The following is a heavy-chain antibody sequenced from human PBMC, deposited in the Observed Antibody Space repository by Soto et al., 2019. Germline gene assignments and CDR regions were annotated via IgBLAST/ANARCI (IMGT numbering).Heavy chain of an antibody. CDR3: AIMRLNKGVADKGNGLAP. CDR1: GCMSSSSCY. CDR2: IYYSGST. D-gene: IGHD6-19*01. J-gene: IGHJ5*02. V-gene: IGHV4-39*01. Sequence: GCMSSSSCYRVSKQKPPGKGLEWIGSIYYSGSTYYNPSLKSRVTISVDTSKNQFSLKLRSVTAADTAVYYFAIMRLNKGVADKGNGLAPRGHGTLVPVSS.